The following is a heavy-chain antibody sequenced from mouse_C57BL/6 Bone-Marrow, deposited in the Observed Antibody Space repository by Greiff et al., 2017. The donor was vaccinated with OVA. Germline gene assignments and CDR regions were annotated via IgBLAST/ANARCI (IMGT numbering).Heavy chain of an antibody. J-gene: IGHJ2*01. CDR3: TREEIDDGYWGY. Sequence: QDQLQQSGAELVRPGASVTLSCKASGYTFTDYEMHWVKQTPVHGLEWIGAIDPETGGTAYNQKFKGKAILTADKSSSTAYMELRSLTSEDSAVYYCTREEIDDGYWGYWGQGTTLTVSS. CDR1: GYTFTDYE. CDR2: IDPETGGT. D-gene: IGHD2-3*01. V-gene: IGHV1-15*01.